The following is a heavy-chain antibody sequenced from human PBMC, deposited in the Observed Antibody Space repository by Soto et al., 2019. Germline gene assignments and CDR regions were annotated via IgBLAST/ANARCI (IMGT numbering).Heavy chain of an antibody. CDR2: IYYSGST. J-gene: IGHJ6*02. CDR3: ARDTYYYDSSGYYASSSYYYGMDV. CDR1: GGSVSSGSYY. Sequence: SETLSLTCTVFGGSVSSGSYYWSWIRQPPGKGLEWIGYIYYSGSTNYNPSLKSRVTISVDTSKNQFSLKLSSVTAADTAVYYCARDTYYYDSSGYYASSSYYYGMDVWGQGTTVTVSS. D-gene: IGHD3-22*01. V-gene: IGHV4-61*01.